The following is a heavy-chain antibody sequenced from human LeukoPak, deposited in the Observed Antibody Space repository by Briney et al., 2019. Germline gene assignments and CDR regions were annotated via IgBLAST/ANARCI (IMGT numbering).Heavy chain of an antibody. CDR2: IYHSGST. V-gene: IGHV4-38-2*02. Sequence: SETLSLTCTVSGYSISSGYYWGWIRQPPGKGLEWIGSIYHSGSTYYNPSLKSRVTISVDTSKNQFSLKLSSVTAADTAVYYCARDRSIAAAGINFDYWGQGTLVTVSS. CDR3: ARDRSIAAAGINFDY. D-gene: IGHD6-13*01. J-gene: IGHJ4*02. CDR1: GYSISSGYY.